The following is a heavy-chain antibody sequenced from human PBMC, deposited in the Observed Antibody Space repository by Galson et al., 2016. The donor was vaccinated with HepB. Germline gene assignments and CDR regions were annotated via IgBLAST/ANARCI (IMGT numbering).Heavy chain of an antibody. CDR2: ISGSGGII. J-gene: IGHJ6*03. V-gene: IGHV3-23*01. CDR1: GFTFSNYA. Sequence: SLRLSCAASGFTFSNYAMAWVRQVPGKGLEWVSAISGSGGIIDYADSVKGQFAISRDNAKNMLFLQMNSLKVEDTAVYYCARSYVPGSDRKNYYMDVWGRGTTVTASS. D-gene: IGHD3-16*01. CDR3: ARSYVPGSDRKNYYMDV.